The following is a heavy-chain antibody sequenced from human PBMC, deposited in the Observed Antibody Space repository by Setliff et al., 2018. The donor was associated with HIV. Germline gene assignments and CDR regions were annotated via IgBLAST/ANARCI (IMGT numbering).Heavy chain of an antibody. D-gene: IGHD3-22*01. Sequence: SETLSLTCTGSGGSFSTYYWSWIRQPAGEGLEYIGRVHSTGTTIYNPSLKSRVTMSVDTSKNQLSLKLRSVTAADTAVYYCARARITMTGGRLEPYAFDRWGQGTKVTVSS. J-gene: IGHJ3*01. V-gene: IGHV4-4*07. CDR3: ARARITMTGGRLEPYAFDR. CDR1: GGSFSTYY. CDR2: VHSTGTT.